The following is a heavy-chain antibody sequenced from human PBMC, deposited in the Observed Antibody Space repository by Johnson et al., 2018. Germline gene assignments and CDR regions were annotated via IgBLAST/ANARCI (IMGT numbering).Heavy chain of an antibody. D-gene: IGHD3-22*01. V-gene: IGHV3-74*02. CDR2: INSDGSTT. CDR3: ARGTYGSGYHWFDS. J-gene: IGHJ5*01. CDR1: GFTFSTDW. Sequence: VQLVQSGGGLVQPGGSLRLACAASGFTFSTDWMHWVRQVPGKGLVWVSRINSDGSTTSYADSVKGRFTIARENAKNTVYLHMNSLRVEDTAVYYCARGTYGSGYHWFDSWGQGTTVTVSS.